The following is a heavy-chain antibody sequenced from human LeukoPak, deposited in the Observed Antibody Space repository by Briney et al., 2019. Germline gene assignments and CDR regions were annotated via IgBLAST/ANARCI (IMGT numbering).Heavy chain of an antibody. Sequence: PGGSLRPSCAASGFTFSNYEMRWVRRAPGEGLEWVSYISSGGSTVYYADSVKGRFTASRDNAKNSLYLQMSSLRAEDTAVYYCARGGSFVEYWGQGTLVSVSS. D-gene: IGHD3-10*01. V-gene: IGHV3-48*03. J-gene: IGHJ4*02. CDR3: ARGGSFVEY. CDR2: ISSGGSTV. CDR1: GFTFSNYE.